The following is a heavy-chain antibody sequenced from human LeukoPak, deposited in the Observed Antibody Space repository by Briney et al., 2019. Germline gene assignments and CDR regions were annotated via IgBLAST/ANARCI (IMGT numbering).Heavy chain of an antibody. CDR1: GGSISNYY. D-gene: IGHD6-19*01. Sequence: SETLSLTCTVSGGSISNYYWSWIRQPPGKGLEWIGYISYSGSTNYNPSLKSRVTISVDTSKNQFSLKLNSVTAADTAVYYCARLHPGIAVAGPVDYWGQGTLVTVSS. CDR2: ISYSGST. V-gene: IGHV4-59*08. CDR3: ARLHPGIAVAGPVDY. J-gene: IGHJ4*02.